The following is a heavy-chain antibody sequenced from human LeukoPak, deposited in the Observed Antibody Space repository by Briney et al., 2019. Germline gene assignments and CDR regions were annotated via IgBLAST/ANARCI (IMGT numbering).Heavy chain of an antibody. CDR1: GYSISSGYY. D-gene: IGHD2-21*01. Sequence: KTSETLSLTCTVSGYSISSGYYWGWIRQPPGKGLEWIGSIYHSGSTYYNPSLKSRVTISVDTSKNQFSLKLSSVTAADTAVYYCARAGISRGDYWGQGTLVTVSS. CDR2: IYHSGST. V-gene: IGHV4-38-2*02. J-gene: IGHJ4*02. CDR3: ARAGISRGDY.